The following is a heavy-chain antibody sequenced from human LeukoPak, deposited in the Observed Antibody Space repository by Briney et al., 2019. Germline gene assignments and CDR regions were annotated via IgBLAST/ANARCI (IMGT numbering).Heavy chain of an antibody. J-gene: IGHJ5*02. Sequence: GGSLRLSCAASGITFSSYAMSWVRHAPGKGLEWVSAISGSGGTTYYADSVKGRFTISRDNSKNTLYLQMNSLRAEDTAVYYCAKDRGSSSGWFPWGQGTLVTVSS. CDR2: ISGSGGTT. D-gene: IGHD6-19*01. CDR3: AKDRGSSSGWFP. CDR1: GITFSSYA. V-gene: IGHV3-23*01.